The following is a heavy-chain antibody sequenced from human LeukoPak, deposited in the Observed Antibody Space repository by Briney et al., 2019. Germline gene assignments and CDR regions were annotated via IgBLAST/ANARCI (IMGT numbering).Heavy chain of an antibody. Sequence: GGSLRLSCAASGFTFSDHYMDWVRQAPGKGLEWVGRSRNNIRSYTTEYAASVKGRFTISRDDSKNSLYLQMNSLKIEDTAVYYCATSPTIAPAGTGDYWGQGTLVTVSS. CDR3: ATSPTIAPAGTGDY. V-gene: IGHV3-72*01. CDR1: GFTFSDHY. D-gene: IGHD6-13*01. J-gene: IGHJ4*02. CDR2: SRNNIRSYTT.